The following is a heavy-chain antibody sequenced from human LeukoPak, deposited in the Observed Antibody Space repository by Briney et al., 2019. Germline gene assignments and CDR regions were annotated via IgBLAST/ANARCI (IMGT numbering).Heavy chain of an antibody. V-gene: IGHV3-30-3*01. CDR2: ISYDGSNK. CDR1: GFTVSSNY. CDR3: ARVVVPAATLYWFDP. Sequence: PGGSLRLSCAASGFTVSSNYMSWVRQAPGKGLEWVAVISYDGSNKYYADSVKGRFTISRDNSKNTLYLQMNSLRAEDTAVYYCARVVVPAATLYWFDPWGQGTLVTVSS. J-gene: IGHJ5*02. D-gene: IGHD2-2*01.